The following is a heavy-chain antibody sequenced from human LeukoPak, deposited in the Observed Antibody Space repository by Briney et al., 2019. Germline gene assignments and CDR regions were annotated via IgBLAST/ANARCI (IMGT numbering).Heavy chain of an antibody. CDR1: GGSVSSYEYY. D-gene: IGHD3-9*01. V-gene: IGHV4-39*01. CDR2: TYYSGST. Sequence: SDTLSLTCTVAGGSVSSYEYYWGWIRQPTGKGLEWIGNTYYSGSTYYNPSLKSRLTMSDDTSKNQFSLKMSSVTAADTAVYYCARLSKGRYFDYIFDHWGQGALVTVSS. CDR3: ARLSKGRYFDYIFDH. J-gene: IGHJ4*02.